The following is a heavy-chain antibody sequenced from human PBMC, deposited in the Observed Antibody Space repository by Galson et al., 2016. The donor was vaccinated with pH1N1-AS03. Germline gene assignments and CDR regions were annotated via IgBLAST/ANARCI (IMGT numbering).Heavy chain of an antibody. V-gene: IGHV4-34*01. Sequence: SETLSLTCAVYDGSLRGYYCSWVRHPPATGLEWLGEVNHDGSAAPNSALKSRVTISIDTSKNQFSLNLTSVTATDSAVYFCARGPNEGTVATGGGDFGVWGQGTLVTVSS. J-gene: IGHJ4*02. D-gene: IGHD1-26*01. CDR2: VNHDGSA. CDR1: DGSLRGYY. CDR3: ARGPNEGTVATGGGDFGV.